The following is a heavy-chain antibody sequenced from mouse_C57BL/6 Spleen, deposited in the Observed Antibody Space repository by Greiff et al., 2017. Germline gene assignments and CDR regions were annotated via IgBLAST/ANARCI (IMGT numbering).Heavy chain of an antibody. D-gene: IGHD1-1*01. CDR3: ARSDYYGSIPWYFDV. CDR2: IYPRDGST. V-gene: IGHV1-85*01. CDR1: GYTFTSYD. J-gene: IGHJ1*03. Sequence: VQLQQSGPELVKPGASVKLSCKASGYTFTSYDINWVKQRPGQGLEWIGWIYPRDGSTTYNEQFKGKATLTVATSSSTASMELHSLTSEDSAVYFCARSDYYGSIPWYFDVWGTGTTVTVSS.